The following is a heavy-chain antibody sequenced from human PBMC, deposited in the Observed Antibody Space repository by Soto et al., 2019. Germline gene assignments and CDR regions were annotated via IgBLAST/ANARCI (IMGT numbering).Heavy chain of an antibody. Sequence: QVHLVESGGGVVQPGKSLRLSCAASGFTFSDYGMHWVRQAPGKGLEWVAVISYNAGGIKYADSVKGRFTISRDNPRATLYLQMNDLRPEDTAVYFCAKKVLRYFSNVNYAMDVWGQGTTVTV. CDR3: AKKVLRYFSNVNYAMDV. J-gene: IGHJ6*02. CDR2: ISYNAGGI. CDR1: GFTFSDYG. V-gene: IGHV3-30*18. D-gene: IGHD3-9*01.